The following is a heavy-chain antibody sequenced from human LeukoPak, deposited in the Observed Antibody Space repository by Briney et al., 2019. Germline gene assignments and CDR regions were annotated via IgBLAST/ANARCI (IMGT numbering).Heavy chain of an antibody. Sequence: PGGSPRLSCAASGFTFSSYGMHWVRQAPGKGLEWVAFIRYDGSNKYYADSVKGRFTISRDNSKNTLYLQMNSLRAEDTAVYYCAPGYDILTGYYRRGAFDYWGQGTLVTVSS. D-gene: IGHD3-9*01. J-gene: IGHJ4*02. CDR1: GFTFSSYG. V-gene: IGHV3-30*02. CDR3: APGYDILTGYYRRGAFDY. CDR2: IRYDGSNK.